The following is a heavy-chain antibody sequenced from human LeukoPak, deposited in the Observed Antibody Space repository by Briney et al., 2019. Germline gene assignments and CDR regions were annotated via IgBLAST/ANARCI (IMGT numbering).Heavy chain of an antibody. CDR2: ISAYNGNT. J-gene: IGHJ4*02. CDR1: GYTFTSYG. CDR3: ARAMVRGVGGIPTYY. Sequence: ASVKVSCKTSGYTFTSYGISWVRQAPGQGLEWMGWISAYNGNTNYAQKLQGRVTMTTDTSTSTAYMELRSLRSDDTAVCYCARAMVRGVGGIPTYYWGQGTLVTVSS. D-gene: IGHD3-10*01. V-gene: IGHV1-18*01.